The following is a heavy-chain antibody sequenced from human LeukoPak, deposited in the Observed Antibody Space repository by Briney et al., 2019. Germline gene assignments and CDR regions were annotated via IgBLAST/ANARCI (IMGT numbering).Heavy chain of an antibody. J-gene: IGHJ4*02. CDR3: ARNPHGYSYGTDY. CDR2: ISSTGSTI. V-gene: IGHV3-48*03. Sequence: GGSLRLSCAASGFTFSSYEMNWVRQAPGKGVEWVSYISSTGSTIYYADSLKGRFTISRDNAKNSLYLQMNSLRAEDTAVYYCARNPHGYSYGTDYWGQGTLVTVSS. D-gene: IGHD5-18*01. CDR1: GFTFSSYE.